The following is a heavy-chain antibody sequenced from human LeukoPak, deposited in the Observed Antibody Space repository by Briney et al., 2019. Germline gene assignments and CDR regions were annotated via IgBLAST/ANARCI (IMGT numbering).Heavy chain of an antibody. J-gene: IGHJ4*02. V-gene: IGHV1-8*01. Sequence: GASVKVSCKASGYTFTSYDINWVRQATGQGLEWMGWMNPNSGNTAYAQKFQGRVTMTRKTSITTAYMELSSLRSEDTAVYYCARGLYGPGSYYPDYWGQGTLVTVSS. CDR3: ARGLYGPGSYYPDY. D-gene: IGHD3-10*01. CDR2: MNPNSGNT. CDR1: GYTFTSYD.